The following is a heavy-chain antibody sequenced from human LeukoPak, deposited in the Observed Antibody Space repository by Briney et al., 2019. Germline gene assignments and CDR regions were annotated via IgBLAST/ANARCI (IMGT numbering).Heavy chain of an antibody. D-gene: IGHD1-26*01. V-gene: IGHV4-59*01. Sequence: PSETLSLTCTVSGASISSYQWSWIRQPPGKGLEWIGNIYYSGSTNYNPSLKSRVTISVDTSKNQFSLNLSSVTAADTAVYYCAGGELRFPDYWGQGTLVTVSS. CDR2: IYYSGST. CDR3: AGGELRFPDY. CDR1: GASISSYQ. J-gene: IGHJ4*02.